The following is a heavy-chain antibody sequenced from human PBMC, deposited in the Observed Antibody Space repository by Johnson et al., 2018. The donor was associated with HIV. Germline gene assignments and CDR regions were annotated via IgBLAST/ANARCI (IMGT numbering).Heavy chain of an antibody. Sequence: VQLVESGGGVVQPGRSLRISCAASGFTFSNYAMHWVRQAPGKGLEWVAVISYDGGNEYYADYMKGRFTISRDNSTNTLYLQMTSLSTDDTAVYYCARGGGWVGDCYSGYDAFDMWGQGTMVTV. V-gene: IGHV3-30*04. D-gene: IGHD2-21*01. CDR3: ARGGGWVGDCYSGYDAFDM. J-gene: IGHJ3*02. CDR2: ISYDGGNE. CDR1: GFTFSNYA.